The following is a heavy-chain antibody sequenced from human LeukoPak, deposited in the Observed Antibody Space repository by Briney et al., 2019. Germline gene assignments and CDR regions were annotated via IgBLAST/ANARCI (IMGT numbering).Heavy chain of an antibody. J-gene: IGHJ3*02. V-gene: IGHV1-69*04. CDR1: GGTFSSYA. CDR3: ARTPERAWKNAETFDI. CDR2: IIPILGIA. D-gene: IGHD1/OR15-1a*01. Sequence: SVKVSCKASGGTFSSYAISWVRQAPGQGLEWMGRIIPILGIANYAQKFQGRVTMTRNTSLSTAYMELSSLRSEDTAVYYCARTPERAWKNAETFDIWGQGTMVTVSS.